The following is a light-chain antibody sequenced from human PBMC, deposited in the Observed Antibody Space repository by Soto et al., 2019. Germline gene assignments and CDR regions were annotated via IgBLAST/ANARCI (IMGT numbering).Light chain of an antibody. V-gene: IGKV3-20*01. J-gene: IGKJ5*01. CDR2: GAS. CDR1: QSVSSN. Sequence: EIVMTQSPATLSVSPGERATLSCRASQSVSSNLAWYQQKPGQAPRLLIYGASTRATGIPDRFSGSGSGTDFTLTISRLEPEDFAVYYCQQYGSSSKITFGQGTRLEIK. CDR3: QQYGSSSKIT.